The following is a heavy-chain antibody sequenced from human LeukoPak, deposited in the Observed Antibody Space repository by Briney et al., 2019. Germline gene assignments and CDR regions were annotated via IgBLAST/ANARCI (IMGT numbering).Heavy chain of an antibody. V-gene: IGHV3-11*04. Sequence: GGSLRLSCAASGFTFSDYYMSWIRQAPGKGLEWVSHISSSGSTIYYADSMKGRFTISRDNAKNSLYLQMNSLRAEDTAVYYCARALWLGEGFFDYWGQGTLVTVS. CDR3: ARALWLGEGFFDY. D-gene: IGHD3-10*01. CDR1: GFTFSDYY. CDR2: ISSSGSTI. J-gene: IGHJ4*02.